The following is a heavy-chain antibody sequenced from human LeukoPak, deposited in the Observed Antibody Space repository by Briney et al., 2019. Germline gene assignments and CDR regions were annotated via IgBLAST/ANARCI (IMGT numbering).Heavy chain of an antibody. V-gene: IGHV4-39*01. D-gene: IGHD3-3*01. J-gene: IGHJ4*02. CDR1: GGSTSSSNYY. CDR2: IHYSGNT. Sequence: SETLSITCTVSGGSTSSSNYYWGWIRQPPGRGREWLGGIHYSGNTYYNPSLKSRVTLSVGTSKNQCSLKLSSVTAADTAVYYCARLGAGPTYYDFWSGYSSFYFDYWGQGTLVTVSS. CDR3: ARLGAGPTYYDFWSGYSSFYFDY.